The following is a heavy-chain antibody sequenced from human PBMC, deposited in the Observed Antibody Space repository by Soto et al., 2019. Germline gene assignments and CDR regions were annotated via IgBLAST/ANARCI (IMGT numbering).Heavy chain of an antibody. Sequence: QVQLVQSGAEVKKPGASVKVSCKASGYTFTSYGISWVRQAPGQGLEWMGWISAYNGNTNYAQKLQGRVTITTDTTTSTANMELRSLRSDDTAVDYCAKGGDLDCSRTSCTIYYYYGMDVWGQGTTVTVSS. V-gene: IGHV1-18*01. CDR3: AKGGDLDCSRTSCTIYYYYGMDV. CDR1: GYTFTSYG. J-gene: IGHJ6*02. D-gene: IGHD2-2*01. CDR2: ISAYNGNT.